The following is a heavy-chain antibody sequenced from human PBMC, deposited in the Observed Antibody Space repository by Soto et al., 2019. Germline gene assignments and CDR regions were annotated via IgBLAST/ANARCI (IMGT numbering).Heavy chain of an antibody. CDR2: ISSSGSTI. Sequence: GSLRLSCAASGFTFSSYEMNWVRQAPGKGLEWVSYISSSGSTIYYADSVKGRFTISRDNAKNSLYLQMNSLRAEDTAVYYCARDNDWAYYFDYWGQGTLVTVSS. J-gene: IGHJ4*02. D-gene: IGHD3-16*01. V-gene: IGHV3-48*03. CDR3: ARDNDWAYYFDY. CDR1: GFTFSSYE.